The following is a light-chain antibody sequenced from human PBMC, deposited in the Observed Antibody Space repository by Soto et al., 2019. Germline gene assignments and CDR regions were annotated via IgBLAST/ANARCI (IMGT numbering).Light chain of an antibody. J-gene: IGKJ1*01. Sequence: DIQMTQSPSTLSASVGDRVTITCRASQSITDWLAWYQQKPGKAPKFLIYKASNLEGGVPSRFSGSGSGTEFTLTISSVQPDEFATYYCQYLEDYSWTFGQGTKVEIK. CDR1: QSITDW. CDR3: QYLEDYSWT. V-gene: IGKV1-5*03. CDR2: KAS.